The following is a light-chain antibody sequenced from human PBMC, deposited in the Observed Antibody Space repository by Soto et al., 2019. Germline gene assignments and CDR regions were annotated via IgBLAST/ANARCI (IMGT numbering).Light chain of an antibody. CDR2: DVT. Sequence: QSALTQPRAVSGSPGQSVTISCTGTNSDLGNHNYVSWFQQHPGKAPQLIILDVTRRPSGVSSRFSGSQSGNTASLTISGLQAEEEANYYCSSYTTSNTPLYVFGTGTKVTV. CDR1: NSDLGNHNY. J-gene: IGLJ1*01. CDR3: SSYTTSNTPLYV. V-gene: IGLV2-11*01.